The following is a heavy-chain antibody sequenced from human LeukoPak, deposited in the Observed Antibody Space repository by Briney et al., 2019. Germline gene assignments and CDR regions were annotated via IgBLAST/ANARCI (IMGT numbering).Heavy chain of an antibody. J-gene: IGHJ4*02. Sequence: PGGSLRLSCAASGFTFSSYSMDWVRQAPGKGLEWVSSISSSSSYIYYADSVKGRFTISRDNAKNSLYLQMNSLRAEDTAVYYCARVTSRILTKSGSYYASDYWGQGTLVTVSS. CDR3: ARVTSRILTKSGSYYASDY. V-gene: IGHV3-21*01. CDR2: ISSSSSYI. CDR1: GFTFSSYS. D-gene: IGHD3-10*01.